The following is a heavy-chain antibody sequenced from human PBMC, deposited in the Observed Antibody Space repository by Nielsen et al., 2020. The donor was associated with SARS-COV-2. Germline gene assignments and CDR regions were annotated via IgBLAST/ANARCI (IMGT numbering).Heavy chain of an antibody. CDR1: GFTFNSYD. CDR3: ARDITIFGGGLKPFDP. D-gene: IGHD3-3*01. Sequence: GGSLRLSCAASGFTFNSYDMHWLRQAPGKGLEWVAVISYDGSRTFYADSVKGRFSISKDSFQNTLFLQMNSLRPEDTAVSYCARDITIFGGGLKPFDP. J-gene: IGHJ5*02. V-gene: IGHV3-30*03. CDR2: ISYDGSRT.